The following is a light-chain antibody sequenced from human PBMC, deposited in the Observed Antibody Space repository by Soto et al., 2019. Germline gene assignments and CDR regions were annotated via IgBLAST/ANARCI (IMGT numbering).Light chain of an antibody. V-gene: IGLV1-51*01. Sequence: QSVLTQPPSVPAAPGQKVTISCSGSSSNIGNNYVSWYQQLPGTAPKLLIYDNNKRPSGIPDRFSGSKSGTSATLGITGLQTGDEADYYCGTWDSSLSAPIFGTGTKVTVL. CDR3: GTWDSSLSAPI. CDR2: DNN. J-gene: IGLJ1*01. CDR1: SSNIGNNY.